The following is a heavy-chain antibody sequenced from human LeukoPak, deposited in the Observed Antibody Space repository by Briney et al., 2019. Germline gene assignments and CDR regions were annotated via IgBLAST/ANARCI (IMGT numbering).Heavy chain of an antibody. J-gene: IGHJ4*02. CDR2: FSGTSGLT. CDR3: AKGGSYYDLLTCFDF. Sequence: GGSLRLSCVASGFDFSSYGLSWVRQSPGKGLEWVSTFSGTSGLTYYADSVKGRFTISRDNSKNALYLQMNSLRDEDTAVYYCAKGGSYYDLLTCFDFWGPGTLVTVSS. CDR1: GFDFSSYG. D-gene: IGHD3-9*01. V-gene: IGHV3-23*01.